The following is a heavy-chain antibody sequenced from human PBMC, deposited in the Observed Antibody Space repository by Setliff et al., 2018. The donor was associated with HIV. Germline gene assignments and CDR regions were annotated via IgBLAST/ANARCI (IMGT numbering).Heavy chain of an antibody. CDR3: ARDQEWLVEVEGDALHI. V-gene: IGHV3-33*01. CDR1: GFTFSSHG. D-gene: IGHD6-19*01. Sequence: GGSLRLSCAASGFTFSSHGMHWVRQAPGKGLEWVAVIWYDGTNKYYADSVKGRFTISRDNFKNTLFLQMNSLRAEDTAVYYCARDQEWLVEVEGDALHIWGQGTMVTVSS. J-gene: IGHJ3*02. CDR2: IWYDGTNK.